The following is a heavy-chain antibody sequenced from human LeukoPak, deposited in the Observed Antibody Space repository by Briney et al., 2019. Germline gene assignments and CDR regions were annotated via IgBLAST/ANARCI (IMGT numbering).Heavy chain of an antibody. CDR3: AKDAYRSYCSGGSCFRHAFQRTY. CDR1: GFTFSSYA. Sequence: GGSLRLSCAASGFTFSSYAMSWVRQAPGKGLEWVSTISGSGGSTYYADSVKGRFTISRDNSKNTLYLQMNSLRAEDTAVYYCAKDAYRSYCSGGSCFRHAFQRTYWGQGTLVTVSS. V-gene: IGHV3-23*01. CDR2: ISGSGGST. D-gene: IGHD2-15*01. J-gene: IGHJ4*02.